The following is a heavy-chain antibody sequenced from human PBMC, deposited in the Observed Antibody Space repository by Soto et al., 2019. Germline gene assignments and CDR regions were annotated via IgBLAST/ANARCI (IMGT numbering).Heavy chain of an antibody. V-gene: IGHV3-23*01. Sequence: GGSLRLSCAASGFTFSSYAMSWVRQAPGKGLEWVSAISGSGGSTYYADSVKGRFTISRDNSKNTLYLQMNSLRAEDTAVYYCAKGTSGHLYDSSGYFDYWGQGTLVTVSS. D-gene: IGHD3-22*01. CDR3: AKGTSGHLYDSSGYFDY. CDR2: ISGSGGST. J-gene: IGHJ4*02. CDR1: GFTFSSYA.